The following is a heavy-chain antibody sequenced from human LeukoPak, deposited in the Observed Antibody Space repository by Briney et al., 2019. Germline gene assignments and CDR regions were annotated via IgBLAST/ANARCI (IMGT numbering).Heavy chain of an antibody. Sequence: GGSLRLSCAASGFTFSDYYMSWIRQAPGKGLEWVSYISNSGTIINYADSVKGRFTISRDNAKNSVHLQMNSLRAEDTAIYYCAKARLSYCSGGSCYDIDYWGQGTLVTVSS. CDR1: GFTFSDYY. CDR3: AKARLSYCSGGSCYDIDY. V-gene: IGHV3-11*01. CDR2: ISNSGTII. D-gene: IGHD2-15*01. J-gene: IGHJ4*02.